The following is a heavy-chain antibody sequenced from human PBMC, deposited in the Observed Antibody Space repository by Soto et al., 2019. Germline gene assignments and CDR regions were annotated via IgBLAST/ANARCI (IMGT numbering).Heavy chain of an antibody. CDR2: ISSDGSNK. V-gene: IGHV3-30*18. Sequence: GGSLRLSCAASGFTFSSYGMYWVRQAPGKGLEWVAVISSDGSNKYYVDSVKGRFTISRDNSKNTLYLQMNSLRAEDTAVYYCAKDRQVVPAAIAYYYYGMDVWGQGTTVTVSS. J-gene: IGHJ6*02. CDR3: AKDRQVVPAAIAYYYYGMDV. CDR1: GFTFSSYG. D-gene: IGHD2-2*02.